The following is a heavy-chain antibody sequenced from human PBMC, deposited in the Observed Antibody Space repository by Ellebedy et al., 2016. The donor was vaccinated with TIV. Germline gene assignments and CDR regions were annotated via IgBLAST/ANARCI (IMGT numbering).Heavy chain of an antibody. D-gene: IGHD6-19*01. CDR2: ISGSGGST. CDR1: GFTFSSYA. V-gene: IGHV3-23*01. Sequence: PGGSLRLSCAASGFTFSSYAMSWVRQAPGKGLEWVSAISGSGGSTYYADSVKGRFTISRDNSKRTLYLQMDSLRAEDTAVYYCTKGRGGGSDSSAPRYYFDSWGLGTLVTVSS. J-gene: IGHJ4*02. CDR3: TKGRGGGSDSSAPRYYFDS.